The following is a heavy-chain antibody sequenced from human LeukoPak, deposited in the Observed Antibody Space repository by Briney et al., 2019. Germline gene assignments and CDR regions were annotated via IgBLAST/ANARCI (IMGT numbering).Heavy chain of an antibody. D-gene: IGHD3-3*01. Sequence: PSETLSLTCAVYGGSFSGYYWSWIRQPPGKGLEWIGEINHSGSTNYNPSLKSRVTISVDTSKNQFSLKLSSVTAADTAVYYCARARRSGLYFDYWGQGTLVTVSS. CDR1: GGSFSGYY. CDR3: ARARRSGLYFDY. J-gene: IGHJ4*02. CDR2: INHSGST. V-gene: IGHV4-34*01.